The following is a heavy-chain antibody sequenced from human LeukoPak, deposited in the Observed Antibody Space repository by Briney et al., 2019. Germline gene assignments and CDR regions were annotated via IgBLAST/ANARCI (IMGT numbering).Heavy chain of an antibody. J-gene: IGHJ4*02. V-gene: IGHV4-59*08. CDR1: GGSMSSYY. CDR2: IYYSGST. CDR3: ARGARAGYNLEPFDY. D-gene: IGHD5-24*01. Sequence: PSETLPLTCTVSGGSMSSYYWSWIRQPPGKGLEWIGYIYYSGSTKYNPSLKSRVTISVDTSKNQFSLKLSSVTAAETAVYYCARGARAGYNLEPFDYWGQGTLVTVSS.